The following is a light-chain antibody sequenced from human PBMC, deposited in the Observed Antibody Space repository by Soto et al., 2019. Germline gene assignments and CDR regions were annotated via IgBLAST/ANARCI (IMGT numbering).Light chain of an antibody. CDR2: WAS. CDR3: QQYYDAPQN. CDR1: QSVLYTHNKNY. J-gene: IGKJ1*01. Sequence: DIVMTQSPDSLAVSLGERATINCKSSQSVLYTHNKNYLAWYQQKPGQPPKLLIYWASTRESGVPDRFSGSGSGTDFTLTISSLQAEDVAVYYCQQYYDAPQNFGQGTKVEIK. V-gene: IGKV4-1*01.